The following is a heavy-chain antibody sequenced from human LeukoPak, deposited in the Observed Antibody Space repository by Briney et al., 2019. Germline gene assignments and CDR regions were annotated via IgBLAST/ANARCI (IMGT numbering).Heavy chain of an antibody. Sequence: GGSLRLSCAASGFTFSIYWMSWVRQAPGKGLEWVANIKEDGSEKYYVDSVKGRFTISRDNAKNSLYLQMNSLRAEDTAVYYCARAISRLTTSYYDILTGRTGFDYWGQGTLVTVSS. CDR1: GFTFSIYW. CDR2: IKEDGSEK. V-gene: IGHV3-7*01. CDR3: ARAISRLTTSYYDILTGRTGFDY. J-gene: IGHJ4*02. D-gene: IGHD3-9*01.